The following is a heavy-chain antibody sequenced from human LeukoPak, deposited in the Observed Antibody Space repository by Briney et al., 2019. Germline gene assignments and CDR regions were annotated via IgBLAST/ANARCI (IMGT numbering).Heavy chain of an antibody. CDR1: GFTFSNYG. CDR2: IWYDGSNK. D-gene: IGHD3-22*01. J-gene: IGHJ4*02. CDR3: ARETKIYYYDSSGPFDY. V-gene: IGHV3-33*01. Sequence: PGGSLRLSCAASGFTFSNYGMHWVRQAPGKGLEWVAVIWYDGSNKYYADSVKGRFTISRDNSKNTLYLQMNSLRAEDTAVYYCARETKIYYYDSSGPFDYWGQGTLVTVSS.